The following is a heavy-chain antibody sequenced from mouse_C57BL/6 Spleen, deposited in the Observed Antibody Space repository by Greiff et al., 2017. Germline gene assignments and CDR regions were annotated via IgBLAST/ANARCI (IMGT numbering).Heavy chain of an antibody. D-gene: IGHD2-12*01. CDR3: ARHDDVGTSHFDY. CDR2: IDPSASYT. Sequence: QVQLQQPGAELVMPGASVKLSCKASGYTFTSYWMHWVKQRPGQGLEWIGEIDPSASYTNYNQKFKGKYTLTVDKSSSTAYMQLSSLTSEDSAVYYCARHDDVGTSHFDYWGQGTTLTVSS. V-gene: IGHV1-69*01. CDR1: GYTFTSYW. J-gene: IGHJ2*01.